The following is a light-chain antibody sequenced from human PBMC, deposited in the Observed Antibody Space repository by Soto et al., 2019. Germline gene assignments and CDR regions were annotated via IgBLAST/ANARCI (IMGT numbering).Light chain of an antibody. CDR3: QQYNNWPPIT. CDR1: QSVSSS. J-gene: IGKJ5*01. V-gene: IGKV3-15*01. CDR2: GAS. Sequence: EIVMTPSPATLSVSPGETATLPCRASQSVSSSLAWSQHKPCQAPRLLISGASTGATGSPPRFSGSESGTEFTLTISSLQSEDFAVYYCQQYNNWPPITFGQGTRLEIK.